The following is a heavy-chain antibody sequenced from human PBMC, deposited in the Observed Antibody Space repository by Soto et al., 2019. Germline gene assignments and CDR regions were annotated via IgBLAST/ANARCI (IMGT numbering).Heavy chain of an antibody. J-gene: IGHJ6*02. CDR3: ARSLWFGESKGGMDV. Sequence: GGSLRLSCAASGFTFSSYAMHWVRQAPGKGLEWVAVISYDGSNKYYADSVKGRFTISRDNSKNTLYLQMNSLRAEDTAVYYCARSLWFGESKGGMDVWGQGTTVTGLL. CDR2: ISYDGSNK. V-gene: IGHV3-30-3*01. CDR1: GFTFSSYA. D-gene: IGHD3-10*01.